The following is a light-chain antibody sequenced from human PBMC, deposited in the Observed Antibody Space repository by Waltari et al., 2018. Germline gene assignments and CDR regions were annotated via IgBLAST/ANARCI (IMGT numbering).Light chain of an antibody. V-gene: IGLV1-44*01. CDR3: AAWDDSLNGHCV. J-gene: IGLJ2*01. Sequence: QSVLTQPPSASGTPGQRVTISCSGSSSNIGSNTVNWYQQVPGTAPNLLINSNCQRRSGGRDRFSCYKSGTSAARAIKGLQTEDEADYYWAAWDDSLNGHCVLGGGTKVTVL. CDR1: SSNIGSNT. CDR2: SNC.